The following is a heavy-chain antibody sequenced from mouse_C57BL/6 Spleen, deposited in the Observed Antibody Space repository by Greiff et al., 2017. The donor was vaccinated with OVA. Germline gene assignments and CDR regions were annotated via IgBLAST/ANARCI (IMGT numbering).Heavy chain of an antibody. CDR1: GFTFSDYG. CDR3: ARPGYYEDEYFDV. Sequence: EVHLVESGGGLVKPGGSLKLSCAASGFTFSDYGMHWVRQAPEKGLEWVAYISSGSSTIYYADTVKGRFTISRDNAKNTLFLQMTSLRSEDTDVYYSARPGYYEDEYFDVWGTGTTVTVSS. J-gene: IGHJ1*03. V-gene: IGHV5-17*01. D-gene: IGHD2-3*01. CDR2: ISSGSSTI.